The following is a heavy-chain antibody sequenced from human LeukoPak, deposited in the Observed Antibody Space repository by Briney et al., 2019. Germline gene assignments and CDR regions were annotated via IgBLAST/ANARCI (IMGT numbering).Heavy chain of an antibody. J-gene: IGHJ4*02. CDR3: ARDAPYSSGWYDY. CDR1: RFTFSSYT. Sequence: GRSLRLSCAASRFTFSSYTMHWVRQAPGKGLEWVAVISYDGSNKYYADSVKGRFTISRDNSKNTLYLQMSSLRAEDTAVYYCARDAPYSSGWYDYWGQGTLVTVSS. V-gene: IGHV3-30-3*01. D-gene: IGHD6-19*01. CDR2: ISYDGSNK.